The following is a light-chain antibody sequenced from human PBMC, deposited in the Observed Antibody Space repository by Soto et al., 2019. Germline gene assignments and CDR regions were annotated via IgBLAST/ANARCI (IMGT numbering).Light chain of an antibody. CDR1: QNVDKF. Sequence: EIELTQSASTLSLSPGETATLSCRASQNVDKFLAWYQQRPGQPPRLLIFDSSNRATGIPDRFSGSGSGTDFTLTISRLEPEDFALYYCQHYAHNSPITFGQGTRLEIK. CDR3: QHYAHNSPIT. CDR2: DSS. V-gene: IGKV3-11*01. J-gene: IGKJ5*01.